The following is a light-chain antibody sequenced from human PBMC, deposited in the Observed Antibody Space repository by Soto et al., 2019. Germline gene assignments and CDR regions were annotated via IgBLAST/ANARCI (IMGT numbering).Light chain of an antibody. CDR3: QSYDATHQV. CDR2: EDN. CDR1: SGSIASNY. Sequence: FMLTQPHSVSESPGKTVIISCTRSSGSIASNYVQWYQQRPGSSPTTVIYEDNQRPSGVPDRFSGSIDSSSNSASLTISGLETEDEADYYCQSYDATHQVFGGGTKLTVL. J-gene: IGLJ3*02. V-gene: IGLV6-57*01.